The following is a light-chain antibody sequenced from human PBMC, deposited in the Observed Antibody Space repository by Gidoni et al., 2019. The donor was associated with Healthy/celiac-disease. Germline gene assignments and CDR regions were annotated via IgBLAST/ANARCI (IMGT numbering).Light chain of an antibody. Sequence: DIQMTQSPSTLSASVGDRVTITCRASQSISSWLAWYQQKPGKAPKLLMYKASSLESGVPSRFSGSGSGTEFTLTISSLQPDDFATYYCQQYNSYPLTFGGETKVEIK. CDR3: QQYNSYPLT. J-gene: IGKJ4*01. V-gene: IGKV1-5*03. CDR2: KAS. CDR1: QSISSW.